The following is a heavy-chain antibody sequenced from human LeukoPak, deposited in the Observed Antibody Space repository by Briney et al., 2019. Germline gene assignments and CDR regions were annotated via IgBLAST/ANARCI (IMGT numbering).Heavy chain of an antibody. CDR3: ATNLAVEYWITYMDV. D-gene: IGHD1-1*01. V-gene: IGHV1-69*13. J-gene: IGHJ6*04. Sequence: SVKVSCKASGGTFSRFAISWVRQAPGQGLEWMGGIIPIFDAANYAQKFQGRVTITADESTSTAYMELSSLRSEDTAIYYCATNLAVEYWITYMDVWGKGTTVTVSS. CDR2: IIPIFDAA. CDR1: GGTFSRFA.